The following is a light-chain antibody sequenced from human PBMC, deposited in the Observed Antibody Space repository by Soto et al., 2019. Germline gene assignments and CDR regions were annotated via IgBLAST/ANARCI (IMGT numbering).Light chain of an antibody. CDR2: AAS. CDR1: QSITTY. Sequence: DIQMTQSPSSLSASVGDRVTISCRASQSITTYLNWYQQKPGKAPKLLIYAASSLQSGVPSRFSGSGSGTDFTLTISSLQPEDFATYYGQQSYSTLVTFGGGTKVEIK. CDR3: QQSYSTLVT. J-gene: IGKJ4*01. V-gene: IGKV1-39*01.